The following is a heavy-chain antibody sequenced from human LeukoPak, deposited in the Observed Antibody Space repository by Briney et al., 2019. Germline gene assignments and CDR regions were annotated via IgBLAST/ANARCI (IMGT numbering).Heavy chain of an antibody. CDR3: AKRGNGERYCSGSNCHYYFDY. V-gene: IGHV3-23*01. CDR2: IRGNGGST. Sequence: GGSLRLSCAASGFTFSTYAMTWVRQAPGKGLEWVSTIRGNGGSTYYADSVKGRFTISRDNSENTLYLQMNSLRAEDTAVYYYAKRGNGERYCSGSNCHYYFDYWGRGTLVTVSS. CDR1: GFTFSTYA. D-gene: IGHD2-2*01. J-gene: IGHJ4*02.